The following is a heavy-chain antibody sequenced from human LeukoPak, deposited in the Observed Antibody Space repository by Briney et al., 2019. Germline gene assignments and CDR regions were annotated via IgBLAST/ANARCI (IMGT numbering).Heavy chain of an antibody. CDR1: GGTFSGYA. J-gene: IGHJ5*02. CDR3: ARGSSGFTMVRGVKDWFDP. CDR2: IIPIFGTA. V-gene: IGHV1-69*13. D-gene: IGHD3-10*01. Sequence: ASVKVSCKASGGTFSGYAISWVRQAPGQGLEWMGGIIPIFGTANYAQKFQGRVTITADESTSTAYMELSSLRSEDTAVYYCARGSSGFTMVRGVKDWFDPWGQGTLVTVSS.